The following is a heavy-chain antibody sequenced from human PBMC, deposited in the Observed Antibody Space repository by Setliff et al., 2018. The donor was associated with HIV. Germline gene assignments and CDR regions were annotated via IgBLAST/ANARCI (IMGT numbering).Heavy chain of an antibody. J-gene: IGHJ5*02. CDR1: GFTFSFYG. CDR2: IWNDGNNK. CDR3: AKDPGGYIYGNPWFDQ. Sequence: SCSASGFTFSFYGMHWVRQAPGKGLEWVALIWNDGNNKYYADFVKGRFTISRDNSKNMLYLQMSSLRPEDTAMYYCAKDPGGYIYGNPWFDQWGQGTLVTVSS. V-gene: IGHV3-30*02. D-gene: IGHD5-18*01.